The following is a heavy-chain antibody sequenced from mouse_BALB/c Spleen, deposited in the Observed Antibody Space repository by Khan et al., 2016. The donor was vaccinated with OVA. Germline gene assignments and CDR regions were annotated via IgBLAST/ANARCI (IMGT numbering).Heavy chain of an antibody. Sequence: EVELVESGGGLVQPGGSRKLSCAASGFTFSNFGMHWVRQAPEKGLEWVAHISSGSSTIYYADTVKGRFTISRDNPKNTLFLQMTSLRSEDTAMYYCGRWKYGWAMDYWGQGTSVTVSS. CDR1: GFTFSNFG. D-gene: IGHD2-10*02. J-gene: IGHJ4*01. CDR3: GRWKYGWAMDY. V-gene: IGHV5-17*02. CDR2: ISSGSSTI.